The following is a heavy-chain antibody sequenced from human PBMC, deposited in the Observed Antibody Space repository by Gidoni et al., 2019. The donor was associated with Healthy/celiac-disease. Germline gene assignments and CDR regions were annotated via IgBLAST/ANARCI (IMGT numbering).Heavy chain of an antibody. V-gene: IGHV3-23*01. CDR1: GFTFSRYA. D-gene: IGHD6-19*01. CDR2: ISGSGGST. CDR3: AKGVYSSGQPNWFDP. J-gene: IGHJ5*02. Sequence: EVQLLESGGGLVQPGGSLSLSCAASGFTFSRYAISWVRQAPGKGLEWVSPISGSGGSTYYADSVKGRFTISRDNSKNTLYLQMNSLRAEDTAVYYCAKGVYSSGQPNWFDPWGQGTLVTVSS.